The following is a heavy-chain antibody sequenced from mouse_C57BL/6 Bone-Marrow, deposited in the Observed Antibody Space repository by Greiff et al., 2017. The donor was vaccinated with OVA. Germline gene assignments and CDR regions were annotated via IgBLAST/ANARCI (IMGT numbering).Heavy chain of an antibody. CDR2: IYPRSGNT. CDR1: GYTFTSYG. Sequence: QVQLQQSGAELARPGASVKLSCKASGYTFTSYGISWVKQRTGQGLEWIGEIYPRSGNTYYNEKFKGKATLTADKSSSTAYMELRSLTSEDSAVYFCARKEFSYGCDASFAYWGQGTLVTVSA. CDR3: ARKEFSYGCDASFAY. D-gene: IGHD2-2*01. J-gene: IGHJ3*01. V-gene: IGHV1-81*01.